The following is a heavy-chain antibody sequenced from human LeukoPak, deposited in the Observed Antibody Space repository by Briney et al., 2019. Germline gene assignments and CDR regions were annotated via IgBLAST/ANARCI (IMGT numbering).Heavy chain of an antibody. Sequence: PGGSLRLSCAASGFTFSSYGMHWVRQAPGKGLEWVAVISYDGSNKYYADSVKGRFTISRDNSKNTLYLQMNSLRAEDTAVYYCAKEVSAYSYGPRYFDYWGQGTLVTVSS. CDR3: AKEVSAYSYGPRYFDY. V-gene: IGHV3-30*18. D-gene: IGHD5-18*01. J-gene: IGHJ4*02. CDR1: GFTFSSYG. CDR2: ISYDGSNK.